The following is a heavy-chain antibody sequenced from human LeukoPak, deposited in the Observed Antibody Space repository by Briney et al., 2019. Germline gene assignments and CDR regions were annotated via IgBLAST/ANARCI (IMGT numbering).Heavy chain of an antibody. J-gene: IGHJ4*02. V-gene: IGHV1-69*13. CDR1: GGTFSSYA. CDR3: AKDRKSGYSYASLYDY. D-gene: IGHD5-18*01. Sequence: ASVKVSFKASGGTFSSYAISWVRQAPGQGLEWMGGIIPIFGTANYAQKFQGRVTITADESTSTAYMELSSLRSEDTAVYYCAKDRKSGYSYASLYDYWGQGTLVTVSS. CDR2: IIPIFGTA.